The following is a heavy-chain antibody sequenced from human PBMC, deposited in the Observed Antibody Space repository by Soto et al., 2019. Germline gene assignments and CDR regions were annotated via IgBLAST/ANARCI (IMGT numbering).Heavy chain of an antibody. Sequence: VSSGQVSCTASGYTFITYEINWVSHATGQGLAWMGWMNPSNGNAGYAQKFQGRLTMTRNTSISTAYMELSSLRSDDTAVYFCARRKERSGPNSFHAWGQGPLVTVFS. J-gene: IGHJ5*02. CDR2: MNPSNGNA. CDR3: ARRKERSGPNSFHA. D-gene: IGHD1-1*01. CDR1: GYTFITYE. V-gene: IGHV1-8*01.